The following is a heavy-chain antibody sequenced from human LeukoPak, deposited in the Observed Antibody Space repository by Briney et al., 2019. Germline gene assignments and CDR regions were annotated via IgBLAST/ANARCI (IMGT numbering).Heavy chain of an antibody. D-gene: IGHD3-16*01. CDR2: IYFSGGT. J-gene: IGHJ5*02. Sequence: SETLSLTCTVSRDSLSISNCYWGWIRQPPGKGLEWIGSIYFSGGTYYNASLKSRVTISVDTSKNQFSLKLSSVTAADTVVYYCARQEGGYWFDPWGQGTLVTVSS. CDR1: RDSLSISNCY. CDR3: ARQEGGYWFDP. V-gene: IGHV4-39*01.